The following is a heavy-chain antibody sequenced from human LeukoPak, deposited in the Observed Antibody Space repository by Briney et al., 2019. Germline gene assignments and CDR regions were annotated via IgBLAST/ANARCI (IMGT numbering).Heavy chain of an antibody. CDR2: IYYSGST. CDR1: GGSISSYY. J-gene: IGHJ4*02. CDR3: ARGPFGVAPYYFDY. D-gene: IGHD3-3*01. V-gene: IGHV4-59*01. Sequence: PSETLSLTCTVSGGSISSYYWSWIRQPPGKGLEWIGYIYYSGSTNYNPSHKSRVTISVDTSKNQFSLKLSSVTAADTAVYYCARGPFGVAPYYFDYWGQGTLVTVSS.